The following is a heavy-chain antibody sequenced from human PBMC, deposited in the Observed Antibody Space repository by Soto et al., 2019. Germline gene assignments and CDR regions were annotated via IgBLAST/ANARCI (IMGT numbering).Heavy chain of an antibody. D-gene: IGHD1-1*01. CDR2: ISAYNGNT. J-gene: IGHJ6*02. V-gene: IGHV1-18*04. Sequence: ASVKVSCKASGYTFTSYGISWVRQAPGQGLEWMGWISAYNGNTNYAQKLQGRVTMTTDTSTSTAYMELRSLRSDDTAVYYCARDHRLEYYYYYGMDVWGQGPTVTVSS. CDR3: ARDHRLEYYYYYGMDV. CDR1: GYTFTSYG.